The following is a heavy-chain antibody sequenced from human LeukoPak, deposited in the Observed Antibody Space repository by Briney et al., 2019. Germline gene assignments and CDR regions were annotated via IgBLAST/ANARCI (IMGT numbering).Heavy chain of an antibody. V-gene: IGHV3-30*18. D-gene: IGHD6-13*01. CDR1: GFTFSSYG. CDR2: ISYDGSNK. J-gene: IGHJ4*02. CDR3: AKSGIEAAGSLVYFDY. Sequence: GRSLRLSCAAYGFTFSSYGMHWVRQVPGKGLECVAIISYDGSNKYYTDSVKGRFTISRDNSKNTLYLQMNSLRAEDTAVYYCAKSGIEAAGSLVYFDYWGQGTLVTASS.